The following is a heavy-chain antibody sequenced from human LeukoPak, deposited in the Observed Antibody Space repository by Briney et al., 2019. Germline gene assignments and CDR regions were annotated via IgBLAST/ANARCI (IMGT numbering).Heavy chain of an antibody. CDR2: IKSKTDGGAT. CDR1: GFTFSNAW. D-gene: IGHD3-22*01. CDR3: TTDNYDSSGYYAGDY. Sequence: GGSLRLSCAASGFTFSNAWMSWVRQAPGKGLEWVGRIKSKTDGGATDYAAPVKGRFTISRDDSKNTLYLQMNSLKTEDTAVYYCTTDNYDSSGYYAGDYWGQGTLVTVSS. J-gene: IGHJ4*02. V-gene: IGHV3-15*01.